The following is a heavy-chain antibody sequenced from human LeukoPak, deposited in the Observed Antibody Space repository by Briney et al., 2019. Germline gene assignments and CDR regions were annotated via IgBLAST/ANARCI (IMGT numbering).Heavy chain of an antibody. CDR1: GGSISSYY. D-gene: IGHD3-10*01. Sequence: SETLSLTCTVSGGSISSYYWSWTRQPPGKGLEWIGYIYYSGSTNYNPSLKSRVTISVDTSKNQFSLKLSSVTAADTAVYYCASSYGSGSYYPTLNPWGQGTLVTVSS. V-gene: IGHV4-59*01. CDR2: IYYSGST. CDR3: ASSYGSGSYYPTLNP. J-gene: IGHJ5*02.